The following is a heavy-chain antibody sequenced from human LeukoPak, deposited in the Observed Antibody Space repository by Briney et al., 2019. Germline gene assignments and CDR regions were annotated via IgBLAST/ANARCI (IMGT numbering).Heavy chain of an antibody. CDR1: GYTFTSYD. D-gene: IGHD3-9*01. CDR2: MNPNSGNT. J-gene: IGHJ4*02. Sequence: GASVKVSCKASGYTFTSYDINWVRQATGQGLKWMGWMNPNSGNTGYAQKFQGRVTMTRNTSISTAYMELSSLRSEDTAVYYCARTGGRYFDWLPFDYWGQGTLVTVSS. V-gene: IGHV1-8*01. CDR3: ARTGGRYFDWLPFDY.